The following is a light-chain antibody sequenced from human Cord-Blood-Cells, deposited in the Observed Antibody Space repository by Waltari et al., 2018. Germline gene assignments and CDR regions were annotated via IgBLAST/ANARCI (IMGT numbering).Light chain of an antibody. J-gene: IGKJ3*01. V-gene: IGKV3-15*01. Sequence: EIVMTQSPATLSVSPGERATLSCRASQSVSSNLAWYQQKPGQAPRLLIYGASTTATGTPARFSGSGSGTEFTLTISSLQSEDFAVYYCQQYNNWPLTFGPGTKLDIK. CDR3: QQYNNWPLT. CDR2: GAS. CDR1: QSVSSN.